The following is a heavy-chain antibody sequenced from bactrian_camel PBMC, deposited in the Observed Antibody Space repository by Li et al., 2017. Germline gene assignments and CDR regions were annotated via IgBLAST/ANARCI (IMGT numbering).Heavy chain of an antibody. J-gene: IGHJ4*01. CDR2: MYGGGATYTERT. V-gene: IGHV3S54*01. CDR1: QDTTKRNA. D-gene: IGHD1*01. Sequence: HVQLVESGGGSVQTGGSLKPSCVAVQDTTKRNAMAWFRQSPGKEREGLAAMYGGGATYTERTYYADSVKGRFTISRDNAKNTLYLRMNSLKTEDTAMYYCTKTPPSLFNGDWSGIDLQSQGTQVTIS.